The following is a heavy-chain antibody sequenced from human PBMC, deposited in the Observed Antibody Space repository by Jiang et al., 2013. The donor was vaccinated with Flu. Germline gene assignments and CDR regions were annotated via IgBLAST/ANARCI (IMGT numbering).Heavy chain of an antibody. V-gene: IGHV7-4-1*02. CDR3: ARQPPEYSSSSTTRDFDY. Sequence: QSGSELKKPGASVKVSCKASGYTFTSYAMNWVRQAPGQGLEWMGWINTNTGNPTYAQGFTGRFVFSLDTSVSTAYLQISSLKAEDTAVYYCARQPPEYSSSSTTRDFDYWAREPWSPSPQ. CDR2: INTNTGNP. J-gene: IGHJ4*02. CDR1: GYTFTSYA. D-gene: IGHD6-6*01.